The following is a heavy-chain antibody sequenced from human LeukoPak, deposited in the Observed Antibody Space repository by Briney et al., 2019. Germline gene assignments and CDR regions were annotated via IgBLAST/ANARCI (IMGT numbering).Heavy chain of an antibody. CDR1: GYTFTSYG. CDR3: ARDPEYRIAVAGKRGRYFDY. CDR2: ISAYNGNT. D-gene: IGHD6-19*01. J-gene: IGHJ4*02. V-gene: IGHV1-18*01. Sequence: ASVKVSCKASGYTFTSYGISWVRQAPGQGLEWMGWISAYNGNTNYAQKLQGRVTMTTDTSTNTAYMELRSLRSDDTAVYYCARDPEYRIAVAGKRGRYFDYWGQGTLVTVSS.